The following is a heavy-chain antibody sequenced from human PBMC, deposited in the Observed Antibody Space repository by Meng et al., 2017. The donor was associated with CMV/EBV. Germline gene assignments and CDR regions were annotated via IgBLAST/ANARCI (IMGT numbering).Heavy chain of an antibody. D-gene: IGHD5-18*01. Sequence: GSLRLSGTVSGYSISSGYYWGWIRQPPGKGLEWIGSIYHSGNTYYNPSLKSRVTISVDTSKNQFSLKLSSVTAADTAVYYCARVWNTAMVTSFDYWGQGTLVTVSS. J-gene: IGHJ4*02. V-gene: IGHV4-38-2*02. CDR2: IYHSGNT. CDR1: GYSISSGYY. CDR3: ARVWNTAMVTSFDY.